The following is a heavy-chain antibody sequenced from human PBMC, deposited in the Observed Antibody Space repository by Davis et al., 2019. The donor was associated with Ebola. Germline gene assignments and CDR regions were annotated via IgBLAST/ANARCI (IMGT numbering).Heavy chain of an antibody. J-gene: IGHJ4*02. CDR1: GFTFSTYS. CDR2: ISSDSDYI. D-gene: IGHD3-3*01. CDR3: AGGDFWSGQFDY. V-gene: IGHV3-21*01. Sequence: GGSLRLSCAASGFTFSTYSMSWVRQAPGKGLEWVSSISSDSDYIYYADLAKGRFTISRDNAKNSLYLQMNSLRAEDTAVYYCAGGDFWSGQFDYWGQGTLVTVSS.